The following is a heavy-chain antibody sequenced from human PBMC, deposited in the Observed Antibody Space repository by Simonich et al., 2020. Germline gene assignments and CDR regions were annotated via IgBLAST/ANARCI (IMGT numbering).Heavy chain of an antibody. CDR1: GYTFTSYA. CDR3: ARGGCSGGSCYSLDY. V-gene: IGHV1-8*01. D-gene: IGHD2-15*01. J-gene: IGHJ4*02. CDR2: MNPNSGNT. Sequence: QVRLVQSGAEVKKPGASVKVSCKASGYTFTSYAINWVRQDTGQGLEWMGWMNPNSGNTGYAQKFQGRDTMTRNTSISTAYMELSSLRSEDTAVYYCARGGCSGGSCYSLDYWGQGTLVTVSS.